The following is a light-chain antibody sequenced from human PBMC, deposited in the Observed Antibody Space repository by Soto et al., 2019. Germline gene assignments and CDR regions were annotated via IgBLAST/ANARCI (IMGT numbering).Light chain of an antibody. CDR2: KAS. J-gene: IGKJ3*01. CDR1: QSVGDC. V-gene: IGKV1-5*03. Sequence: DILMTQSPATLSASLGERATLTCRASQSVGDCLAWYQQKPGQAPKLLIYKASRLENGVPSRFSGSGSETEFTLTISSLQPDDFATYYCQQYNSWLFSFGPGTKVDIK. CDR3: QQYNSWLFS.